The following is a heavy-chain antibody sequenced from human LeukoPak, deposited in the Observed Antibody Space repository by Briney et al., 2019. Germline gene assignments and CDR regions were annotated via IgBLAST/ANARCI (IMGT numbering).Heavy chain of an antibody. CDR3: ARGYQPTLGV. D-gene: IGHD2-2*01. Sequence: EASVKVSCKASGYTITSYDISWVRQAPGQGLEWMGRIIPILGIANYAQKFQGRVTITADKSTSTAYMELSSLRSEDTAVYYCARGYQPTLGVWGQGTLVTVSS. J-gene: IGHJ4*02. CDR1: GYTITSYD. V-gene: IGHV1-69*04. CDR2: IIPILGIA.